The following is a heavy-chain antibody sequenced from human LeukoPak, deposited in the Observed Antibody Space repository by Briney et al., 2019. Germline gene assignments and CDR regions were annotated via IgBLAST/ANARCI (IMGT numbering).Heavy chain of an antibody. D-gene: IGHD1-26*01. CDR2: SGGST. CDR3: TRDRDSGSHYGY. Sequence: GGSLRLSCAGSGFSVSNNYMSWVRQAPGKGLEWVSVSGGSTYYADSVKGRFTISRDNSKNTLCLQMNSLRAEDTAVYYCTRDRDSGSHYGYWGQGTLVIVSS. J-gene: IGHJ4*02. V-gene: IGHV3-66*02. CDR1: GFSVSNNY.